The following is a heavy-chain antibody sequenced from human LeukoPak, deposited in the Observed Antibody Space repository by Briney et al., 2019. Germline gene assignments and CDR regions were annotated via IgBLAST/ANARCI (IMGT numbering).Heavy chain of an antibody. D-gene: IGHD2-2*01. CDR3: ARVPVGYCSSTSCYGVSDY. CDR1: GGSFSGYY. V-gene: IGHV4-34*01. J-gene: IGHJ4*02. CDR2: INHSGST. Sequence: PSETLSLTCAVYGGSFSGYYWSWVRQPPGKGLEWIGEINHSGSTNYNPSLKSRVTISVDTSKNQFSLKLSSVTAADTAVYYCARVPVGYCSSTSCYGVSDYWGQGTLVTVSS.